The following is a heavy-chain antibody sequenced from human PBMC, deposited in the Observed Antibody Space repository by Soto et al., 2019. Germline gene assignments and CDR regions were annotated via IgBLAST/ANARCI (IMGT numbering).Heavy chain of an antibody. V-gene: IGHV1-46*03. J-gene: IGHJ5*02. CDR1: GYTFTSYY. Sequence: ASAKATCKAPGYTFTSYYMHWVRHAHGQGLEWMGIINPSGGSTSYAQKFQGRVTMTRDTSTSTVYMELSSLRSEDTAVYYCASNGYSSTWHSWFDPWGQGTLVTVSS. CDR3: ASNGYSSTWHSWFDP. CDR2: INPSGGST. D-gene: IGHD6-13*01.